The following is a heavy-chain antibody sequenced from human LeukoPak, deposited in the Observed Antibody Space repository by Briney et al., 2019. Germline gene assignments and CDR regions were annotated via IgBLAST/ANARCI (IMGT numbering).Heavy chain of an antibody. CDR2: INWNGGST. D-gene: IGHD4-23*01. CDR1: GFTFDDYG. CDR3: ARVNTYGGNDY. V-gene: IGHV3-20*04. Sequence: GGSLRLSCAASGFTFDDYGMSWVRQAPGKGLEWGSGINWNGGSTGYADSVKGRFTISRDNAKNSLYLQMDSLRAEDTALYYCARVNTYGGNDYWGQGTLVTVSS. J-gene: IGHJ4*02.